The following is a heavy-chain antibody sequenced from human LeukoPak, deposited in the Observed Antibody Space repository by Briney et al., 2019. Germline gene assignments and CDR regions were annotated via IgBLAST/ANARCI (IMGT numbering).Heavy chain of an antibody. CDR1: GFTFNSYW. D-gene: IGHD5-24*01. Sequence: PGGSLRLSCIASGFTFNSYWMSWVRQAPGKGLEWVANIKQDGSEKYYVDSVKGRFTISRDNAKNSLYLQMNSLRAEDTAVFYCARDRGYGYRHYWGQGTLVTVSS. CDR2: IKQDGSEK. CDR3: ARDRGYGYRHY. V-gene: IGHV3-7*01. J-gene: IGHJ4*02.